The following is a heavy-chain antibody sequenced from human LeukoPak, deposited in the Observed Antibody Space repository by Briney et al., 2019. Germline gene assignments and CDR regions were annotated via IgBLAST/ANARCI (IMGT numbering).Heavy chain of an antibody. V-gene: IGHV3-7*01. Sequence: PGGSLRLSCAASGFTFSSYWMSWVRQAPGKGLGWVANIKQDGSEKYYVDSVKGRFIISRDNAKNSLYLQMNSLRAEDTAVYYCARERSSGYLDYWGQGTLVTVSS. CDR1: GFTFSSYW. CDR2: IKQDGSEK. J-gene: IGHJ4*02. D-gene: IGHD3-22*01. CDR3: ARERSSGYLDY.